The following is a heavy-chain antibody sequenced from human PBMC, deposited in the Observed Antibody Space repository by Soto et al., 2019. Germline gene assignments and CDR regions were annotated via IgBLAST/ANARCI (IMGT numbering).Heavy chain of an antibody. V-gene: IGHV1-3*01. CDR1: GYTFTSYA. CDR2: INAGNGNT. D-gene: IGHD2-2*01. Sequence: GASVKVSCKASGYTFTSYAMHWVRQAPGQRLEWMGWINAGNGNTKYSQKFQGRVTITRDTSASTAYMELSSLRSEDTAVYYCARGCSSTSCPASFDYWGQGTLVTVSS. CDR3: ARGCSSTSCPASFDY. J-gene: IGHJ4*02.